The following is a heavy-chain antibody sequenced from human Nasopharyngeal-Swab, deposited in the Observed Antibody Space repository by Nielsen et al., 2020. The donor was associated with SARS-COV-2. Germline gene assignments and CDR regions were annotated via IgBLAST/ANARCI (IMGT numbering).Heavy chain of an antibody. Sequence: GGSLRLSCAASGFTFSSYAMHWVRQAPGKGLEWVAVISYDGSNKYYADSVKGRFTIPRDNSKNTLYLQMNSLRAEDTAVYYCARVDSSSWYGVDYWGQGTLVTVSS. CDR1: GFTFSSYA. CDR2: ISYDGSNK. J-gene: IGHJ4*02. D-gene: IGHD6-13*01. CDR3: ARVDSSSWYGVDY. V-gene: IGHV3-30-3*01.